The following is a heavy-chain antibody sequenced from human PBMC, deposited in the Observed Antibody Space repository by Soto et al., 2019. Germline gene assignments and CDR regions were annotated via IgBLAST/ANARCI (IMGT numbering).Heavy chain of an antibody. D-gene: IGHD3-16*02. V-gene: IGHV4-39*07. CDR3: ARSYDYIWGSYRNYFDY. J-gene: IGHJ4*02. Sequence: SETLSLTCTVSGGSVSSSSYYWGWVRQPPGKGLEWIGSVYYSGSTYYNPSLESRVTISVDKSKNQFSLKLSSVTAADTALYFCARSYDYIWGSYRNYFDYWGQGTLVTVSS. CDR2: VYYSGST. CDR1: GGSVSSSSYY.